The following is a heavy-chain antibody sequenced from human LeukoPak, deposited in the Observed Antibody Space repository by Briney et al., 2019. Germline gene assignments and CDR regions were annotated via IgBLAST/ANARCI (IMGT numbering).Heavy chain of an antibody. CDR1: GFTFSSYG. V-gene: IGHV3-33*08. J-gene: IGHJ4*02. D-gene: IGHD4-23*01. CDR3: ARGYGGNSGSFDY. CDR2: IWYDGSNK. Sequence: PGGSLRLSCVASGFTFSSYGVQWVRQAPGKGLECVTVIWYDGSNKYYADSVKGRFTISRDDSKNTLYLQMNSLRAEDTAMYYCARGYGGNSGSFDYWGQGTLVTVSS.